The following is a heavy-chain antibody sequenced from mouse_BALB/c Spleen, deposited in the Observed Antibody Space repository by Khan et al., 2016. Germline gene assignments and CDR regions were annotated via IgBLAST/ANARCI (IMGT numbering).Heavy chain of an antibody. J-gene: IGHJ4*01. CDR3: ARIGLRRNYAMDY. Sequence: EVELVESGGGLVQPGGSRKLSCAASGFTFSSFGMHWVRQAPEKGLEWVAYISSGSTTIYYAATVKGRFTISRDNPKNSLFLQMTSLRSEDTAMYYCARIGLRRNYAMDYWGQGTSVTVSS. V-gene: IGHV5-17*02. CDR2: ISSGSTTI. CDR1: GFTFSSFG.